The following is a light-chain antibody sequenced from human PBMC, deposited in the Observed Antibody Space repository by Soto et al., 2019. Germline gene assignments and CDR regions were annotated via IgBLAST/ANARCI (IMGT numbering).Light chain of an antibody. CDR3: QQYKNGWA. CDR1: QSISNW. Sequence: DIQMTQSPSTLSASIRDRVTITCRASQSISNWLAWYQQKPGKAPNLLIYKASSLQSGVPSRFSGSGSETEFTLTISSLQPDDFATYYCQQYKNGWAFGQGTKVEI. CDR2: KAS. J-gene: IGKJ1*01. V-gene: IGKV1-5*03.